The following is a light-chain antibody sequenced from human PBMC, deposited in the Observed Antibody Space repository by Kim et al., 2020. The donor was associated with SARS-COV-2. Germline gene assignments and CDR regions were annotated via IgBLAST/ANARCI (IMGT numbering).Light chain of an antibody. V-gene: IGLV3-25*03. J-gene: IGLJ2*01. CDR2: KDS. CDR1: ALPKQY. Sequence: PGQAAMITCSGAALPKQYAYWYQKKPGQAPVLVIYKDSERPSGIPERFSGSSSGTTVTLTISGVQAEDEADYYCQSADSSGTYVVFGGGTQLTVL. CDR3: QSADSSGTYVV.